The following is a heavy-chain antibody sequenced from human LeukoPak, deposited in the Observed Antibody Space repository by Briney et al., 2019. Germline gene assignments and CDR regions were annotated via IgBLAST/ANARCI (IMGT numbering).Heavy chain of an antibody. Sequence: PSETLSLTCSVSDGSINTYFWSWIRQPAGKGLEWIGRIDSSGSTNFNPSLKSRVTISEDKSKNQFSLKLGSVTAADTAVYYCATGGYSGWCGYWGQGILVTVSS. CDR1: DGSINTYF. J-gene: IGHJ4*02. V-gene: IGHV4-4*07. CDR2: IDSSGST. CDR3: ATGGYSGWCGY. D-gene: IGHD6-19*01.